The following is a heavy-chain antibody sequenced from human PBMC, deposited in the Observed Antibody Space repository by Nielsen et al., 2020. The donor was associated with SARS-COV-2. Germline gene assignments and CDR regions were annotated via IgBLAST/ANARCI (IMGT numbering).Heavy chain of an antibody. CDR1: GGSISSSSYY. J-gene: IGHJ4*01. CDR2: IYYSGST. V-gene: IGHV4-39*01. CDR3: ARRGHFDY. Sequence: SETLSLTCTVSGGSISSSSYYWGWIRQPPGKGLEWIGSIYYSGSTYYNPSLKSRVTISVDTSKNQFSLKLSSVTAADTAVYYCARRGHFDYWGQGALVTVSS.